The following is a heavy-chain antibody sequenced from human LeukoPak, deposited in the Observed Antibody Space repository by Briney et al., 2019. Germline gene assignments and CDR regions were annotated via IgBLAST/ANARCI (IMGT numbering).Heavy chain of an antibody. D-gene: IGHD5-24*01. J-gene: IGHJ4*02. CDR2: INSDGSDK. CDR3: VRDKDGYNY. CDR1: GFIFSNYV. V-gene: IGHV3-74*01. Sequence: GGSLRLSCAASGFIFSNYVMQWVRQAPGKGLVWVSRINSDGSDKRYVDSVKGRFTISRDNAKNTLSLQVSSLRVEDTAVYYCVRDKDGYNYWGQGTLVTVSS.